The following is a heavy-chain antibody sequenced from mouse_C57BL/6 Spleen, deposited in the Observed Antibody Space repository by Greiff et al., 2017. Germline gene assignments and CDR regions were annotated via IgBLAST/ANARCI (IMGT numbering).Heavy chain of an antibody. Sequence: QVQLQQSGAELVRPGTSVKVSCKASGYAFTNSLVEWGKQRPGQGLEWIGVINPGSGGTNYNEKFKGKATLTADKSSSTAYMQLSSLTSEDSAVYFCARRGIGTYAMDYWGQGTSVTVSS. J-gene: IGHJ4*01. CDR2: INPGSGGT. CDR3: ARRGIGTYAMDY. V-gene: IGHV1-54*01. CDR1: GYAFTNSL. D-gene: IGHD1-1*02.